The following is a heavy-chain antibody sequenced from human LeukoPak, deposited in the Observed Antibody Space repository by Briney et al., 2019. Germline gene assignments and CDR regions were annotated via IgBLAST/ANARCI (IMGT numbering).Heavy chain of an antibody. CDR1: GYSISSGYY. D-gene: IGHD1-26*01. V-gene: IGHV4-38-2*02. Sequence: SETLSLTCTVSGYSISSGYYWGWIRQPPGKGLEWIGSIYHSGSTYYNPSLKSRVTISVDTSKNQFSLKLSPVTAADTAVYYCARVVGATHYYYMDVWGKGTTVTVSS. J-gene: IGHJ6*03. CDR2: IYHSGST. CDR3: ARVVGATHYYYMDV.